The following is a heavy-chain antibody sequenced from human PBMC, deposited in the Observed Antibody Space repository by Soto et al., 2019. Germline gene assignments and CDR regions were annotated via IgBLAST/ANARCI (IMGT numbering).Heavy chain of an antibody. J-gene: IGHJ6*03. CDR2: INAGNGNT. D-gene: IGHD3-3*01. CDR3: ARDFAYYYYMDV. CDR1: GYTFTSYA. V-gene: IGHV1-3*01. Sequence: GASVKVSCKASGYTFTSYAMHWVRQAPGQRLEWMGWINAGNGNTKYSQKFQGRVTITRDTSASTAYMELSSLRPEDTAVYYCARDFAYYYYMDVWGKGTTVTVSS.